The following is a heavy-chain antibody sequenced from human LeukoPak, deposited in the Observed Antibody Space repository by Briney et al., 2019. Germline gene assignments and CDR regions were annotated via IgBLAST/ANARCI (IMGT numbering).Heavy chain of an antibody. CDR1: GGTFSSYA. V-gene: IGHV1-69*04. J-gene: IGHJ6*02. Sequence: GASVKVSCKASGGTFSSYAISWVRQAPGQGLEWMGRIIPILGIANYAQKFQGRVTITADKSTSTAYMELSSLRSEDTAVYYCARATNVGPYGMDVWGQGTTVTVSS. CDR3: ARATNVGPYGMDV. D-gene: IGHD1-26*01. CDR2: IIPILGIA.